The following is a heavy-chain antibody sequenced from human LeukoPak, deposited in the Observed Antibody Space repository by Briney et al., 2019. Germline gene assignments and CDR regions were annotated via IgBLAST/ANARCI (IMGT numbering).Heavy chain of an antibody. CDR2: IIPILGIA. D-gene: IGHD3-22*01. CDR3: ARGVGGYSYNWFDP. J-gene: IGHJ5*02. CDR1: GGTFSSYA. V-gene: IGHV1-69*04. Sequence: GASVKVSCKASGGTFSSYAISWVRQAPGQGLEWMGRIIPILGIANYAQKFQGRVTITADKSTSTAYMELSSLRSEDTAVYYCARGVGGYSYNWFDPWGQGTLVTVSS.